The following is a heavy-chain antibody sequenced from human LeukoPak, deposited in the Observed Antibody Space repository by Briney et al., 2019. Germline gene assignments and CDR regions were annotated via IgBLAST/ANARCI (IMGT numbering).Heavy chain of an antibody. Sequence: SETLSLTCAVSGGSISSSNWWSWVRQPPGKGLEWIGEIYHSGSTNYNPSLKSRVTISVDKSKNQFPLKLSSVTAADTAVYYCARVTGMVRGRWFDPWGQGTLVTVSS. CDR2: IYHSGST. D-gene: IGHD3-10*01. J-gene: IGHJ5*02. CDR1: GGSISSSNW. CDR3: ARVTGMVRGRWFDP. V-gene: IGHV4-4*02.